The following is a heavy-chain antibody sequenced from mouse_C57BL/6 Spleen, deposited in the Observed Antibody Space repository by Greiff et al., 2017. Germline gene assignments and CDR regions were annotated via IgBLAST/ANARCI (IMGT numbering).Heavy chain of an antibody. CDR3: ARPDSNFSWFAY. CDR2: ISGGGGNP. Sequence: DVQLVESGGGLVKPGGSLKLSCAASGFTFSSYTLSWVRQTPEKRLEWVATISGGGGNPYYPDSVKGRFTISRDNAKNTLYLQMSSLRSEDTALYYCARPDSNFSWFAYWGQGTLVTVSA. D-gene: IGHD2-5*01. J-gene: IGHJ3*01. V-gene: IGHV5-9*01. CDR1: GFTFSSYT.